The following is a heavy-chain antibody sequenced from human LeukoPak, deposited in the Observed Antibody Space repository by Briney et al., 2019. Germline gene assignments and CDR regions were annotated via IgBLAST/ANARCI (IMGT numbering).Heavy chain of an antibody. CDR3: ASPHCDGDRYSLGAFDI. J-gene: IGHJ3*02. D-gene: IGHD2-21*02. Sequence: SVKVSCKASGGTFSSYAISWVRQAPGQGLEWMGGIIPIFGTANYAQGFQGRVTITVDESTSTAYMKLSSMSSEDTAVDYCASPHCDGDRYSLGAFDIWGQGTMVTVSS. CDR2: IIPIFGTA. CDR1: GGTFSSYA. V-gene: IGHV1-69*13.